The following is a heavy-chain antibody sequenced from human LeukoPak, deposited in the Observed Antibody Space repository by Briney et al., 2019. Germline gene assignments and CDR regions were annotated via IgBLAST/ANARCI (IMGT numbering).Heavy chain of an antibody. Sequence: SETLSLTCAVYGGSFSGYYWSWIRQPPGKGLEWIGEINHSGSTNYNPSLKSRVTISVDTSKNQFSLELSSVTAADTAVYYCARGGEYCSSTSCAENDWFDPWGQGTLVTVSS. CDR1: GGSFSGYY. CDR2: INHSGST. J-gene: IGHJ5*02. D-gene: IGHD2-2*01. CDR3: ARGGEYCSSTSCAENDWFDP. V-gene: IGHV4-34*01.